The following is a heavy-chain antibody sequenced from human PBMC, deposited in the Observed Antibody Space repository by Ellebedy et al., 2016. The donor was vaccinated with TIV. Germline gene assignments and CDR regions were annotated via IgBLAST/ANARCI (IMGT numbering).Heavy chain of an antibody. J-gene: IGHJ3*01. D-gene: IGHD2-21*02. CDR3: ARGRTPIRWSAFDL. V-gene: IGHV4-59*01. CDR1: GVSLSTYY. CDR2: IYYSGNT. Sequence: MPSETLSLTCTVSGVSLSTYYWSWVRQPQGKGLEWIGYIYYSGNTKYNPSLKSRVTMSIDTSKSRFSLKLTSVTAADTAVYYCARGRTPIRWSAFDLWGHGTMVTVSS.